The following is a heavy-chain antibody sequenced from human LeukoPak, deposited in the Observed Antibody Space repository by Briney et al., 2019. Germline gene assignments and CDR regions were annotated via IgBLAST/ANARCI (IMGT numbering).Heavy chain of an antibody. Sequence: ASVKVSCKASGYTFTGYYMHWVRQAPGQGLEWMGWINPNSGGTNYAQKFQGRVTMTRDTSISTAYMELSRLRSDDTAVYYCARDKGRSSGMFDPWGQGTLVTVSS. CDR2: INPNSGGT. J-gene: IGHJ5*02. CDR1: GYTFTGYY. V-gene: IGHV1-2*02. D-gene: IGHD6-19*01. CDR3: ARDKGRSSGMFDP.